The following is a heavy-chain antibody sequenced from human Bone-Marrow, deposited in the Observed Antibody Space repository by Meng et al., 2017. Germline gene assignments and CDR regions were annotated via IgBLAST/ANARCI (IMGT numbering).Heavy chain of an antibody. J-gene: IGHJ4*02. V-gene: IGHV4-4*02. CDR3: GRDQGRELINH. Sequence: QWQLPESGPGLVKPSGTLSLTRTVSGDSISSYIWWSWVRQPPGKGLEWIGEVYHRGDTNYNPSLKSRVDISGDKSKNQFYLSLFSVTAADTAVYYCGRDQGRELINHWGQGTLVTVSS. D-gene: IGHD1-7*01. CDR2: VYHRGDT. CDR1: GDSISSYIW.